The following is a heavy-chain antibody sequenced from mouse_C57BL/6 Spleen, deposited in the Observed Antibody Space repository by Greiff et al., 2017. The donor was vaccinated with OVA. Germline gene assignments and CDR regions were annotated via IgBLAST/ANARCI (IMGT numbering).Heavy chain of an antibody. CDR2: IYPGSGNT. Sequence: VQLVESGPELVKPGASVKISCKASGYSFTSYYIHWVKQRPGQGLEWIGWIYPGSGNTKYNEKFKGKATLTADTSSSTAYMQLSSLTSEDSAVYYCGAGYYAMDYWGQGTSVTVSS. CDR1: GYSFTSYY. J-gene: IGHJ4*01. CDR3: GAGYYAMDY. V-gene: IGHV1-66*01.